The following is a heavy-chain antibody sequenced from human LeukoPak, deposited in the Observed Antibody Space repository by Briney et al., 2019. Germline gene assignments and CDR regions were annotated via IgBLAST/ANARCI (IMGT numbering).Heavy chain of an antibody. CDR1: GFTFSSYG. Sequence: GGCLRLSCAASGFTFSSYGMHWVRQAPGKGREWVAFIRYDGSNKYYADSVKGRFTISRDNSKNTLYLQMNSLRAEDTAVYYCAKDRKIFGVVRNYFDYWGQGTLVTVPS. D-gene: IGHD3-3*01. V-gene: IGHV3-30*02. CDR3: AKDRKIFGVVRNYFDY. CDR2: IRYDGSNK. J-gene: IGHJ4*02.